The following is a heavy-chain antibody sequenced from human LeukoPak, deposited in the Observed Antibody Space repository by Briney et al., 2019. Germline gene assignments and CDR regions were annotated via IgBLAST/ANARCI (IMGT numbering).Heavy chain of an antibody. D-gene: IGHD1-26*01. V-gene: IGHV3-21*01. CDR1: GFTFSSHS. Sequence: GGSLRLSCAASGFTFSSHSMNWVRQAPGKGLEWVSTISSYSSNIYYAGSVKGRFTISRDNSKNTLYLQMNSLRAEDTAVYYCARAPGGSYYFDYWGQGTLVTVSS. CDR3: ARAPGGSYYFDY. CDR2: ISSYSSNI. J-gene: IGHJ4*02.